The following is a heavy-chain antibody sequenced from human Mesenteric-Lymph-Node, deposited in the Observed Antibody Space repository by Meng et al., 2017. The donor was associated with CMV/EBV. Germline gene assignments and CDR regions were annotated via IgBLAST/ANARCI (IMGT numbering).Heavy chain of an antibody. V-gene: IGHV3-30*02. D-gene: IGHD1-26*01. CDR2: IRYDGSNK. Sequence: GESLKISCAASGFTFSSYGMHWVRQAPGKGLEWVAFIRYDGSNKYYADSVKGRFTISRDNSKNTLYLQMNSLRAEDTAVYYCVRDGVGAPPFDYWGQGTLVTVSS. CDR1: GFTFSSYG. J-gene: IGHJ4*02. CDR3: VRDGVGAPPFDY.